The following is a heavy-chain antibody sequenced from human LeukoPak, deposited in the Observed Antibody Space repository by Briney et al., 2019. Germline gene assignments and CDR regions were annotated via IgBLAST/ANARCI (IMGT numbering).Heavy chain of an antibody. V-gene: IGHV4-59*01. CDR2: IYYSGST. Sequence: SETLSLTCSVSGGSINSYYWSWIRQPPGKGLEWIGYIYYSGSTNYNPSLKSQVTISVDTSKNQFSLELSSVTAADTAVYYCAREGWDYGGFDYWGQGTLVTVSS. CDR1: GGSINSYY. D-gene: IGHD4-23*01. CDR3: AREGWDYGGFDY. J-gene: IGHJ4*02.